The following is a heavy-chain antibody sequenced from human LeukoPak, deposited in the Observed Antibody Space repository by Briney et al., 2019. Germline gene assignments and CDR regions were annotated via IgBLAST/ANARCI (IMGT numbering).Heavy chain of an antibody. CDR1: GGSISSYY. D-gene: IGHD2-15*01. CDR3: ARDSPPAYCSSGSCYFDS. V-gene: IGHV4-59*01. Sequence: SETLSLTCTVSGGSISSYYWNWIRQPPGKGLEWIGYIYYSGSTNYNPSLKSRVTISVDTSKNQFSLRLSSVTAADTAVYFCARDSPPAYCSSGSCYFDSWGQGTLVTVSS. J-gene: IGHJ4*02. CDR2: IYYSGST.